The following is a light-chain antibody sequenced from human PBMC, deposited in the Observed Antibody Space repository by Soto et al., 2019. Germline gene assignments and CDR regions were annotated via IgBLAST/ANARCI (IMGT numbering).Light chain of an antibody. Sequence: EIVMTQSPVILSVSPGERATLSCRTSQSVSTNLAWYQQKPGHAPRLLIYGASTRATGIPARFGGSGSGTEFTLTISSLQSEDFAVYYCQHYSNWPPWTFGRGTKVDIK. CDR3: QHYSNWPPWT. J-gene: IGKJ1*01. CDR2: GAS. CDR1: QSVSTN. V-gene: IGKV3-15*01.